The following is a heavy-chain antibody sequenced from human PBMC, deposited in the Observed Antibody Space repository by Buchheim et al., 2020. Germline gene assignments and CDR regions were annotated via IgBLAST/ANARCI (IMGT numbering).Heavy chain of an antibody. Sequence: EVQLLESGGGLVQPGGSLRLSCAASGFTFSSYAMSWVRQAPGKGLEWVSAISGSGGSTYYADSVKGRFTISRDNSKNTLYLKMNSLRAEDTAVYYCAKDGTSRVFERFLEWLFDYWGQGTL. CDR3: AKDGTSRVFERFLEWLFDY. V-gene: IGHV3-23*01. CDR1: GFTFSSYA. CDR2: ISGSGGST. J-gene: IGHJ4*02. D-gene: IGHD3-3*01.